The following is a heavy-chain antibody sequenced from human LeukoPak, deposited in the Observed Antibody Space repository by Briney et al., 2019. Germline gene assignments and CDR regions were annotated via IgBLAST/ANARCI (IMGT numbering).Heavy chain of an antibody. Sequence: ASVKVSCKASGGTFSSYAISWVRQAPGQGLEWMGGIIPIFGAANYAQRFQGRVTITTDESTSTAYMELSSLRSEDTAVYYCARISGTYMPLGYWGQGTLVTVSS. CDR3: ARISGTYMPLGY. D-gene: IGHD1-26*01. V-gene: IGHV1-69*05. CDR1: GGTFSSYA. CDR2: IIPIFGAA. J-gene: IGHJ4*02.